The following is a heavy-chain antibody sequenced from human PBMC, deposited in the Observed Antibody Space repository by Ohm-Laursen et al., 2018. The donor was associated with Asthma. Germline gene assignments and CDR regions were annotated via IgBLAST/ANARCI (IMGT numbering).Heavy chain of an antibody. CDR2: IYYSGST. J-gene: IGHJ5*02. D-gene: IGHD6-13*01. CDR3: ASYKQQLVPSWFDP. V-gene: IGHV4-61*01. Sequence: SETLSLTCTVSGGSVSSGSYYWSWIRQPPGKGLEWIGYIYYSGSTNYNPSLKSRVTISVDTSKNQFSLKLSSVTAADTAVYYCASYKQQLVPSWFDPWGQGTLVTVSS. CDR1: GGSVSSGSYY.